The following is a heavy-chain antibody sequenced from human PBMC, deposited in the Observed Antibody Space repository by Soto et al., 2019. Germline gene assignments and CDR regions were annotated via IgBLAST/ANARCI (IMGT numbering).Heavy chain of an antibody. Sequence: GGSLRLSCAASGFTFSSYWRHWVRQAPGKGLVWFSRINSDGSSTSYADSVKGRFTISRDNAKNTLYLQMNSLRAEDTAVYYCARGTTVGYDFWSGYYTPYYYYYGMDVWGQGTTVTVSS. CDR2: INSDGSST. V-gene: IGHV3-74*01. J-gene: IGHJ6*02. CDR3: ARGTTVGYDFWSGYYTPYYYYYGMDV. CDR1: GFTFSSYW. D-gene: IGHD3-3*01.